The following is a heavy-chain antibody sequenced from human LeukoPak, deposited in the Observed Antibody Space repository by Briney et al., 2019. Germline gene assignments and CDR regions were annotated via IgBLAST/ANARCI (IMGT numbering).Heavy chain of an antibody. CDR3: ARRYYGSGSDLDAFDI. CDR2: IYPGDSDT. D-gene: IGHD3-10*01. CDR1: GYSFTSYW. V-gene: IGHV5-51*01. Sequence: GESLKISCKGSGYSFTSYWIGWVRQMPGKGLEWMGIIYPGDSDTRYSPSFQGQVTISADKSISTAYLQWSSLKASDTAMYYCARRYYGSGSDLDAFDIWGQGTMVTVSS. J-gene: IGHJ3*02.